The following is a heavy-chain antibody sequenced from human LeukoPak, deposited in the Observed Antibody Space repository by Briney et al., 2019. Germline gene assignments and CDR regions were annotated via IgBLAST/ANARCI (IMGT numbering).Heavy chain of an antibody. V-gene: IGHV3-7*01. J-gene: IGHJ4*02. CDR3: ARELSYYDFWSGPTPDYFDY. CDR1: GFTFSDYW. CDR2: IKQDASEK. D-gene: IGHD3-3*01. Sequence: GGSLRLSCATSGFTFSDYWMSWVRQAPGKGLEWVANIKQDASEKYYVDSVKGRFTISRDNAKNSLYLQMNSLRAEDTAVYYCARELSYYDFWSGPTPDYFDYWGQGTLVTVSS.